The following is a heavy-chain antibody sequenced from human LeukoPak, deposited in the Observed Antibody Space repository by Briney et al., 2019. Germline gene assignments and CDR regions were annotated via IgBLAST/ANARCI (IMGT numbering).Heavy chain of an antibody. D-gene: IGHD1-26*01. J-gene: IGHJ4*02. CDR2: ISSNGGST. V-gene: IGHV3-64*01. CDR1: GFTFSSYA. CDR3: AGWSGLGATDY. Sequence: PGGSLRLSCAASGFTFSSYAMHWVRQAPGKGLEYVSAISSNGGSTYYANSVKGRFTISRDNSKNTLYLQMGSLRAEDMAVYYCAGWSGLGATDYWGQGTLVTVSS.